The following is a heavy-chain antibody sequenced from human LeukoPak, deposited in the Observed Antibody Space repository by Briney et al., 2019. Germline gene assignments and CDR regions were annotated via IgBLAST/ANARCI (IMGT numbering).Heavy chain of an antibody. D-gene: IGHD6-13*01. Sequence: DSGNVSCKASGYTFTSYAISWVRQAPGQGLEWMGWISAYNGNTNYAQKLQGRVTMTTDTSTSTAYMELRSLRSDDTAVYYCACLQLLVQDRYYDYWGQGTLVTVSS. CDR3: ACLQLLVQDRYYDY. J-gene: IGHJ4*02. V-gene: IGHV1-18*01. CDR2: ISAYNGNT. CDR1: GYTFTSYA.